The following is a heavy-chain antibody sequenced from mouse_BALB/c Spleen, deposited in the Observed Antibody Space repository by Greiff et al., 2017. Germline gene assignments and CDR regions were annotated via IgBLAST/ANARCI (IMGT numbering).Heavy chain of an antibody. V-gene: IGHV1S81*02. CDR1: GYTFTSYY. D-gene: IGHD2-4*01. J-gene: IGHJ3*01. CDR2: INPSNGGT. Sequence: VQLQQSGAELVKPGASVKLSCKASGYTFTSYYMYWVKQRPGQGLEWIGEINPSNGGTNFNEKFKSKATLTADKSSSTAYMQLSSLTSEDSAVYYCTREGDYDYDFAYWGQGTLVTVSA. CDR3: TREGDYDYDFAY.